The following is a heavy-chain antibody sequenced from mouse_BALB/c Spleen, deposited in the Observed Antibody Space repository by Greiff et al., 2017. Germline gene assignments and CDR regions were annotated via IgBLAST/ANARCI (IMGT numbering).Heavy chain of an antibody. D-gene: IGHD1-1*01. J-gene: IGHJ4*01. V-gene: IGHV7-3*02. CDR3: ARDGSSSYYAMDD. Sequence: EVKLMESGGGLVQPGGSLRLSCATSGFTFTDYYMSWVRQPPGKALEWLGFIRNKANGYTTEYSASVKGRFTISRDNSQSILYLQMNTLRAEDSATYYCARDGSSSYYAMDDWGQGTSVTVSS. CDR1: GFTFTDYY. CDR2: IRNKANGYTT.